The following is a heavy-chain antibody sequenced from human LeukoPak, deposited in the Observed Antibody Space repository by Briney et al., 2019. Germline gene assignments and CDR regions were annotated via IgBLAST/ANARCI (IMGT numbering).Heavy chain of an antibody. CDR3: AKVASLCTSASCVRGGFDY. CDR2: LSGSGGNT. J-gene: IGHJ4*02. V-gene: IGHV3-23*01. Sequence: GGSLRLSCAASGFTFSSHAMSWVRQAPGKGLEWVSALSGSGGNTYYADSVKGRFTISRDNSKNTLYLQMNSLRAEDTAKYYCAKVASLCTSASCVRGGFDYWGQGTLVTVSS. CDR1: GFTFSSHA. D-gene: IGHD2-2*01.